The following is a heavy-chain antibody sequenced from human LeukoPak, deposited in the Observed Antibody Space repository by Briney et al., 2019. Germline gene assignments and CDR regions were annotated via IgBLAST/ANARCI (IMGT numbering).Heavy chain of an antibody. J-gene: IGHJ4*02. Sequence: GGSLRLSCAASGFTFDDYGMSWVRQAPGKGLEWVSGINWNGGSTGYADSVKGRFTISRDNAKNSLYLQMNSLRAEDTALYYSAREGYYYDSSGSYDYWGQGTLVTVSS. CDR1: GFTFDDYG. D-gene: IGHD3-22*01. CDR3: AREGYYYDSSGSYDY. CDR2: INWNGGST. V-gene: IGHV3-20*04.